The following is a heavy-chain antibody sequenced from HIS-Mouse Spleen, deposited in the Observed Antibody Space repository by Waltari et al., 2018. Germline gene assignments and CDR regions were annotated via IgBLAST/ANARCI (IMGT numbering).Heavy chain of an antibody. V-gene: IGHV1-69*04. CDR3: ARLLIDY. CDR1: GGTFSRYA. CDR2: IIPILGIA. J-gene: IGHJ4*02. Sequence: QVQLVQSGAEVKKPGSSVKVSCKASGGTFSRYAISWVRQAPGQGLEWMGRIIPILGIANYAQKFQGRVTITADKSTSTAYMELSSLRSEDTAVYYCARLLIDYWGQGTLVTVSS.